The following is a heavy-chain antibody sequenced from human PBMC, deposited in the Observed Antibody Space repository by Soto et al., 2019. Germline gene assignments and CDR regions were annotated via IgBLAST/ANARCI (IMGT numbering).Heavy chain of an antibody. J-gene: IGHJ5*02. D-gene: IGHD3-9*01. CDR3: ARNYDILTGSNWFDP. V-gene: IGHV1-18*01. CDR2: ISAYNGNT. Sequence: ASVKVSCKASGYTFTSYGISWVRQAPGQGLEWMGWISAYNGNTNYAQKLQGRVTMTTDTSTSTAYMELRSLRSDDTAVYYCARNYDILTGSNWFDPWGQGTLVTVSS. CDR1: GYTFTSYG.